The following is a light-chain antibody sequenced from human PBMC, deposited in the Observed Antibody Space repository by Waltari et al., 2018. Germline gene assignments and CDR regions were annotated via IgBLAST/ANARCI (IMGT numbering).Light chain of an antibody. Sequence: SYELTQASSVSVSPGQTASIPCSGVKLKNTSVYWEQQKAGQSPVLVIHQDTKRPSGIPERFSGSNSGNTATLTISGTQAVDEADYYCQAWDSNTVIFGGGTKLTVL. J-gene: IGLJ2*01. CDR1: KLKNTS. V-gene: IGLV3-1*01. CDR2: QDT. CDR3: QAWDSNTVI.